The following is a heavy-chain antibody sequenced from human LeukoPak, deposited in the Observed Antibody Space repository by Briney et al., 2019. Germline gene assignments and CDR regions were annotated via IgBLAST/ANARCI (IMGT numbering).Heavy chain of an antibody. CDR3: AVERRPSRGTQLFDS. V-gene: IGHV1-46*01. CDR1: GGSFSSYA. CDR2: INPSGGSA. J-gene: IGHJ4*02. Sequence: ASVKVSCKASGGSFSSYAISWVRQAPGQGLQWMGIINPSGGSASSARQFQGRLTMTWDTSTTTVYMELSSARPEDTAIYICAVERRPSRGTQLFDSWGQGSLVTVSS. D-gene: IGHD1-1*01.